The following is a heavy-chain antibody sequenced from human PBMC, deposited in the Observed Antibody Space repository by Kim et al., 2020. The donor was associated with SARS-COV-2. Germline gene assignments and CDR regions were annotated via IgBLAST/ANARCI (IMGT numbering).Heavy chain of an antibody. V-gene: IGHV4-39*07. CDR3: ARDSIHYYDSSGYSRNFDY. CDR2: IYYSGST. J-gene: IGHJ4*02. Sequence: SETLSLTCTVSGGSISSSSYYWGWIRQPPGKGLEWIGSIYYSGSTYYNPSLKSRVTISVDTSKNQFSLKLSSVTAADTAVYYCARDSIHYYDSSGYSRNFDYWGQGTLVTVSS. D-gene: IGHD3-22*01. CDR1: GGSISSSSYY.